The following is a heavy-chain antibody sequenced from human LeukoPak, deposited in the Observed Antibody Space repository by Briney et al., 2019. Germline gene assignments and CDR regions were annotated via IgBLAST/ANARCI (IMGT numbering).Heavy chain of an antibody. CDR3: ARHGYSYGPFDP. Sequence: GDSLKISCQGSGYSFTSYWIGWVRKMPGKGLEWMGIIYPGDSDTSYSPSFQGQSTISADNSITTSYLQWSSVKASDTAMYYCARHGYSYGPFDPWGQGTLVTVSS. CDR2: IYPGDSDT. D-gene: IGHD5-18*01. CDR1: GYSFTSYW. V-gene: IGHV5-51*01. J-gene: IGHJ5*02.